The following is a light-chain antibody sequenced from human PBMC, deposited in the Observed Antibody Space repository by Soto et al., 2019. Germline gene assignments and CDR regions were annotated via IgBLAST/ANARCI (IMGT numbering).Light chain of an antibody. J-gene: IGKJ4*01. CDR3: QQYNNWPPLT. CDR1: QSVSSN. V-gene: IGKV3D-15*01. Sequence: EIVMTQSPATLSVSPGERATLSCRASQSVSSNLAWYQQKPGQAPRLLIYGASIMATGIPARFSGSGSGTECTLTISSLQSEDFAVYYCQQYNNWPPLTFGGGTKVEIK. CDR2: GAS.